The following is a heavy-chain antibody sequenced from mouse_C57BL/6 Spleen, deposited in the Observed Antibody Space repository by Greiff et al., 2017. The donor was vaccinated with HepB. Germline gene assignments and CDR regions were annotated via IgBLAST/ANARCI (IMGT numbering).Heavy chain of an antibody. CDR1: GYTFTDYN. V-gene: IGHV1-22*01. CDR2: INPNNGGT. CDR3: ARKDYDYDFDY. J-gene: IGHJ2*01. Sequence: EVKVVESGPELVKPGASVKMSCKASGYTFTDYNMHWVKQSHGKSLEWIGYINPNNGGTSYNQKFKGKATLTVNKSSSTAYMELRSLTSEDSAVYYCARKDYDYDFDYWGQGTTLTVSS. D-gene: IGHD2-4*01.